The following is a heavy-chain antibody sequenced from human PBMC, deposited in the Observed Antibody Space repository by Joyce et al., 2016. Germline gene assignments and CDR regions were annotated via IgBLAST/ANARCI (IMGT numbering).Heavy chain of an antibody. D-gene: IGHD4-11*01. CDR1: GYSFTSYW. CDR3: ARTSYSNYVNYFDP. Sequence: EVQLVQSGAEVKKPGESLKISCQGSGYSFTSYWIGWVRLMPGKGLGWRGIIYPGDSATRYSPSFQGQVTISADKAISTAYLQWSSLKTSDTAIYYCARTSYSNYVNYFDPWGQGTLVTVSS. V-gene: IGHV5-51*01. J-gene: IGHJ5*02. CDR2: IYPGDSAT.